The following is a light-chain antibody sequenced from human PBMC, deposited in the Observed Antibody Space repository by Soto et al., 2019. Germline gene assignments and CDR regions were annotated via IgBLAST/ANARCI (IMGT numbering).Light chain of an antibody. CDR2: WAS. Sequence: DIVINQSQYSLAVDLRERATFNCKSSQTVLDSSNNKDYLTWYQQKPGQPPKLLIYWASTREFGVPDRFSGSGSGTDFTLTISSLQAEDVAVYYCQQHYRTPRTFGHGTKVDIK. V-gene: IGKV4-1*01. CDR1: QTVLDSSNNKDY. J-gene: IGKJ1*01. CDR3: QQHYRTPRT.